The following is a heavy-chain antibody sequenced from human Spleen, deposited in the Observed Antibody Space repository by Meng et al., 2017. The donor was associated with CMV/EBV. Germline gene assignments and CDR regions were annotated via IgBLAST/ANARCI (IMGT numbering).Heavy chain of an antibody. CDR3: ARVGIAARQPNFDY. D-gene: IGHD6-6*01. V-gene: IGHV4-4*02. CDR2: VYHSGRT. Sequence: GSLRLSCAVSGASITTSNYWNWVRQPPGKGLEWIGEVYHSGRTNYNPPLKSRVLISVDKSKNHFSLNMSSVTAADTAVYYCARVGIAARQPNFDYWGQGTLVTVSS. J-gene: IGHJ4*02. CDR1: GASITTSNY.